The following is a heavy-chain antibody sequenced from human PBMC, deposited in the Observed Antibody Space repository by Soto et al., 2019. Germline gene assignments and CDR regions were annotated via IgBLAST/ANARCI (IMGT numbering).Heavy chain of an antibody. J-gene: IGHJ4*02. CDR3: ARHSGSYFRDF. CDR2: IYHSGST. CDR1: GDSISSSNW. V-gene: IGHV4-4*02. D-gene: IGHD1-26*01. Sequence: QVQLQESGPGLVKPSGTLSLTCAVSGDSISSSNWWNWVRQPPGKGLEWIGEIYHSGSTNYNPSLKSLDPPSVDKSPNPFSLNLNSVTAAETAVYYCARHSGSYFRDFWGQGSLVTVSS.